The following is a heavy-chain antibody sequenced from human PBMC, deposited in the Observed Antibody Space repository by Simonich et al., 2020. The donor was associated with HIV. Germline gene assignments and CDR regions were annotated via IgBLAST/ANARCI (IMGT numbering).Heavy chain of an antibody. D-gene: IGHD6-6*01. J-gene: IGHJ4*02. CDR3: AKDRYSSSSGSFDY. CDR2: NIWNSGSI. CDR1: GFTFDDYA. Sequence: EVQLVESGGGLVQPGRSLRLSCAASGFTFDDYAMHWVLEAPVRVLGWVSGNIWNSGSIGHAGPLKGRFTISRDNAKNSLDLQMNSLRAEDMALYYCAKDRYSSSSGSFDYWGQGTLVTVSS. V-gene: IGHV3-9*03.